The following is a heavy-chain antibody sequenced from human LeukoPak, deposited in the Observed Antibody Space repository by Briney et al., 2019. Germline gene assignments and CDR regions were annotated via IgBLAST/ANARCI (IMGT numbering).Heavy chain of an antibody. CDR3: ARTMPAVVTPTVDY. J-gene: IGHJ4*02. Sequence: PGGSLRLSCAASGFTFSSCSMNWVRQAPGKGLEWVSSISTSSTYIYYADSVKGRFTISRDDAKNSLYLQMNSLGADDTAVYYCARTMPAVVTPTVDYWGQGTMVSVSS. V-gene: IGHV3-21*01. D-gene: IGHD4-23*01. CDR2: ISTSSTYI. CDR1: GFTFSSCS.